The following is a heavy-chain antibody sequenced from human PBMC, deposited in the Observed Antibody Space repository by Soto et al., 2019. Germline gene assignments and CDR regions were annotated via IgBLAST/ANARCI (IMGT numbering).Heavy chain of an antibody. V-gene: IGHV5-51*01. D-gene: IGHD3-3*01. CDR3: ARVDFWSGYRERGGNYYGMDV. Sequence: GESLKISCKGSGYSFTSYWIGWVRQMPGKGLEWMGIIYPGDSDTRYSPSFQGQVTISADKSISTAYLQWSSLKASDTAMYYCARVDFWSGYRERGGNYYGMDVWGKGTTVTVSS. CDR1: GYSFTSYW. J-gene: IGHJ6*04. CDR2: IYPGDSDT.